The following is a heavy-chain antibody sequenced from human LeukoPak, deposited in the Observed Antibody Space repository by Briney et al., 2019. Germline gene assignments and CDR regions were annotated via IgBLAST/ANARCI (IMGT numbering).Heavy chain of an antibody. D-gene: IGHD3-22*01. J-gene: IGHJ3*02. Sequence: GGSLRLSCAASGFIFSSYAMSWVRQAPGKGLEWVSAISGSGGSTYYADSVKGRFTISRDNSKNTLYLQMNSLRAEDTAVYYCVSSSSGYLDYDAFDIWGQGTMVTVSS. CDR3: VSSSSGYLDYDAFDI. V-gene: IGHV3-23*01. CDR2: ISGSGGST. CDR1: GFIFSSYA.